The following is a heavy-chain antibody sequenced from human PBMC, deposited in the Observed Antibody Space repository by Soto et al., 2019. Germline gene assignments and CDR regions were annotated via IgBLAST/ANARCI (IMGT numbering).Heavy chain of an antibody. Sequence: QITLKESGPTLVKPTQPLTLTCTFSGFSLSTSGVGVGWIRQRPGKALEWLALLYWNDDTSYSPSMKSRFSITKDNSKNLVVLTMTNMHPVDPATYYCGHDIVVVPAAIFSDLEWFAPWGQGTLVTVSS. CDR2: LYWNDDT. CDR1: GFSLSTSGVG. V-gene: IGHV2-5*01. D-gene: IGHD2-2*01. CDR3: GHDIVVVPAAIFSDLEWFAP. J-gene: IGHJ5*02.